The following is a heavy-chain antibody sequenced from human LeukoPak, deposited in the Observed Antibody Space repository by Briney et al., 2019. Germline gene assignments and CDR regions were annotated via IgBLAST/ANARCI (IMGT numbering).Heavy chain of an antibody. D-gene: IGHD2-2*01. V-gene: IGHV1-2*02. CDR3: ARAEGYCSSTSCFHAWGYYDSSGYLEYFQH. Sequence: ASVKVSCTASGYTFTGYYIHWVRQAPGQGLEWMGWINPNSGGTNYAQKFQGRGTMTRDTAVSTVYMELSRLRSADSAVYYCARAEGYCSSTSCFHAWGYYDSSGYLEYFQHWGQGTLVTVSS. J-gene: IGHJ1*01. CDR1: GYTFTGYY. CDR2: INPNSGGT.